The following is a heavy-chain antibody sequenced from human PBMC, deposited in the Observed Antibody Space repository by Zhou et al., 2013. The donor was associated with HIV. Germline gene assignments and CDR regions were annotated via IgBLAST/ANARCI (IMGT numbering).Heavy chain of an antibody. D-gene: IGHD3-3*02. J-gene: IGHJ6*02. Sequence: QIQLVQSGAEVKKPGASAKVSCKASGYTFTKFGVSWVRQAPGQGLEWMGWISAYNGNTNYAQKVQGRVTMTTEISTSTAYMELRSLRSDDTAVYYCARDPGVDFSIYYYGMDVWGQGTTVTVSS. CDR2: ISAYNGNT. CDR1: GYTFTKFG. V-gene: IGHV1-18*01. CDR3: ARDPGVDFSIYYYGMDV.